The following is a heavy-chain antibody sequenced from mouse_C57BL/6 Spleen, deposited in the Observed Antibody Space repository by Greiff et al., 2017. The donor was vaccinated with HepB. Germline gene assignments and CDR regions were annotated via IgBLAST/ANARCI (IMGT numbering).Heavy chain of an antibody. D-gene: IGHD2-2*01. Sequence: EVKLMESGPGLVKPSQSLSLTCSVTGYSITSGYYWNWIRQFPGNKLEWMGYISYDGSNNYNPSLKNRISITRDTSKNQFFLKLNSVTTEDTATYYCARYGYDGYFDYWGQGTTLTVSS. CDR3: ARYGYDGYFDY. CDR1: GYSITSGYY. J-gene: IGHJ2*01. V-gene: IGHV3-6*01. CDR2: ISYDGSN.